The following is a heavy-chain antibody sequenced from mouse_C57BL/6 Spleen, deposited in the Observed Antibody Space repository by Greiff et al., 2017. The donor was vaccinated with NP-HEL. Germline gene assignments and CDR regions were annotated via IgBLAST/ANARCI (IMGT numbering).Heavy chain of an antibody. D-gene: IGHD1-1*01. V-gene: IGHV1-69*01. CDR2: IDPSDSYT. CDR1: GYTFTSYW. J-gene: IGHJ2*01. CDR3: SRSRDGLFDY. Sequence: QVQLQQPGAELVMPGASVKLSCKASGYTFTSYWMHWVKQRPGQGLEWIGEIDPSDSYTNYNQKFKGKSTLTVDKSSSTAYMQLSSLTSEDSAVYYCSRSRDGLFDYWGQGTTLTVSS.